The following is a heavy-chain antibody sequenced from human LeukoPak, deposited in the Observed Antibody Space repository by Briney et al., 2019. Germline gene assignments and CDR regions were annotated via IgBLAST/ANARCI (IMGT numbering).Heavy chain of an antibody. J-gene: IGHJ4*02. CDR2: IYHSGST. CDR3: ARGNDILTVPTHFDY. CDR1: GGSISSGYY. D-gene: IGHD3-9*01. V-gene: IGHV4-38-2*02. Sequence: SQTLSLTCTVSGGSISSGYYWGWIRQPPGKGLEWIGYIYHSGSTYYNPSLKSRVTISVDRSKNQFSLKLSSVTAADTAVYYCARGNDILTVPTHFDYWGQGTLVTVSS.